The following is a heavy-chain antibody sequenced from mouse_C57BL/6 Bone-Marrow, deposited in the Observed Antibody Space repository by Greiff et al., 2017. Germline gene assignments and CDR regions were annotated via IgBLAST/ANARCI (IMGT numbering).Heavy chain of an antibody. J-gene: IGHJ2*01. V-gene: IGHV1-56*01. Sequence: VKLMESGPELVRPGASVKISCKAPGYTFTSHWMQWVRQRPGQGLEWIGEIFPGSGSTYYNEKFKGKATLSVEPSSRTAYMQLSSRTSEDSAVYVCARFVTPGGYWGQGTTLTVSS. CDR1: GYTFTSHW. CDR3: ARFVTPGGY. D-gene: IGHD2-13*01. CDR2: IFPGSGST.